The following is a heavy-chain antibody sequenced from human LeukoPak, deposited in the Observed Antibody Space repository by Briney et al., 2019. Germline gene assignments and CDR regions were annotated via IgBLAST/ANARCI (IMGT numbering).Heavy chain of an antibody. CDR2: INPNSGGT. V-gene: IGHV1-2*06. CDR3: ARVSPDLYIDY. CDR1: GYTFTGYY. Sequence: ASVKVSCKASGYTFTGYYMHWVRQAPGQGLEWMGRINPNSGGTNYAQKFQGRVTMTRDTSISTAYMELSSLRSEDTAVYYCARVSPDLYIDYWGQGTLVTVSS. J-gene: IGHJ4*02.